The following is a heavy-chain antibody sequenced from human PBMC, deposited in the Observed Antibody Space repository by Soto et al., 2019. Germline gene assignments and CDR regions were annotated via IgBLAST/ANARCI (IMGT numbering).Heavy chain of an antibody. V-gene: IGHV1-69*02. Sequence: QVQLVQSGAEVKKPGSSVKVSCKASGGTFSSYTISWVRQAPGQGLEWMGRIIPILGIANYAQKFQGRVTITAEKSTGTAYMELSSLRSEDTAVYYCARAAYCGGDCYSAPFDYWGQGTLVTVSS. CDR3: ARAAYCGGDCYSAPFDY. CDR1: GGTFSSYT. J-gene: IGHJ4*02. D-gene: IGHD2-21*02. CDR2: IIPILGIA.